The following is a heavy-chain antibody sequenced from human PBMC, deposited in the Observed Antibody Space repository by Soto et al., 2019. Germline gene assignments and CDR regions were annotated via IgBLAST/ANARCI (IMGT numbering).Heavy chain of an antibody. CDR1: GFTFSSYS. Sequence: GGSLRLSCAASGFTFSSYSMNWVRQAPGKGLEWVSYISSSSSTIYYADSVKGRFTISRDNAKNSLYLQMNSLRDVDTAVYYCARVDTAMVLDYWGQGTLVTVSS. D-gene: IGHD5-18*01. CDR3: ARVDTAMVLDY. CDR2: ISSSSSTI. J-gene: IGHJ4*02. V-gene: IGHV3-48*02.